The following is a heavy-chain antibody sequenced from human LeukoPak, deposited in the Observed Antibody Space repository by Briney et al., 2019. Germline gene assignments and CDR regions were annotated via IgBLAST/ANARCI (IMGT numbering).Heavy chain of an antibody. CDR2: IYSGGST. D-gene: IGHD3-10*01. J-gene: IGHJ3*02. V-gene: IGHV3-53*01. CDR3: AKHSLLRDAFDI. Sequence: GGSLRLSCAASGFTVSSNYMSWVRQAPGKGLEWVSVIYSGGSTYYADSVKGRFTISRDNSKNTLYLQMNSLRAEDTAVYYCAKHSLLRDAFDIWGQGTMVTVSS. CDR1: GFTVSSNY.